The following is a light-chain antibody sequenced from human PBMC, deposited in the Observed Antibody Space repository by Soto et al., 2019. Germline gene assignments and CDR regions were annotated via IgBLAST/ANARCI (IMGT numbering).Light chain of an antibody. Sequence: EIVLTQSPATLSLAPGERATLSCRASQSGSSNYLAWWEHRPGQARMLLIFGGCIRVTGIPDRFIGSGSGTDFTLTISRLEPEDVVVEYCRQYDRSPRTFGQGTKVDIK. CDR2: GGC. J-gene: IGKJ1*01. CDR1: QSGSSNY. CDR3: RQYDRSPRT. V-gene: IGKV3-20*01.